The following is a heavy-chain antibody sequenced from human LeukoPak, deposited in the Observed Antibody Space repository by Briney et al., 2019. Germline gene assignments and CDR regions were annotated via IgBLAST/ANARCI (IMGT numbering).Heavy chain of an antibody. CDR3: LRVDDTNGHNWFDP. V-gene: IGHV3-74*01. CDR1: GFSFSYYW. CDR2: IIGDGTRT. J-gene: IGHJ5*02. D-gene: IGHD2-8*01. Sequence: AGGSLRLSCAASGFSFSYYWMHWVRQGSGKGPVWVSRIIGDGTRTDYADSVKGRLTISRDNAKSTLYLQMNSLTVEDTAVYYCLRVDDTNGHNWFDPWGQGTLVTVSS.